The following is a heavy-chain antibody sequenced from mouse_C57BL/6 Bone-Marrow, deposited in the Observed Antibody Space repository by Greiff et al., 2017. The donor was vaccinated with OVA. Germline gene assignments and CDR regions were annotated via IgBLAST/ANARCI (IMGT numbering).Heavy chain of an antibody. Sequence: EVKLMESGGGLVQPGGSLKLSCAASGFTFSDYYMYWVRQTPEKRLEWVAYISNGGGSTYYPDTVKGRFTISRDNAKNTLYLQMSRLKSEDTAMYYCARHDSHYDYDGYAMDYWGQGTSVTVSS. CDR2: ISNGGGST. V-gene: IGHV5-12*01. CDR3: ARHDSHYDYDGYAMDY. J-gene: IGHJ4*01. CDR1: GFTFSDYY. D-gene: IGHD2-4*01.